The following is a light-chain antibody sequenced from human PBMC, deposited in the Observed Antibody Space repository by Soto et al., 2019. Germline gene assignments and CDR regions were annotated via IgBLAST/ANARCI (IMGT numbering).Light chain of an antibody. CDR2: EAS. Sequence: DIQMTQSPSTLSASVGDRVTITCRASQSISRSLAWCQQKPGKAPNLLIYEASSLESGVPSRFSGSGFGTEFTLTISGLQPDDFATYYCQQYQSYFLTFGPGTTVDIK. J-gene: IGKJ3*01. CDR3: QQYQSYFLT. V-gene: IGKV1-5*01. CDR1: QSISRS.